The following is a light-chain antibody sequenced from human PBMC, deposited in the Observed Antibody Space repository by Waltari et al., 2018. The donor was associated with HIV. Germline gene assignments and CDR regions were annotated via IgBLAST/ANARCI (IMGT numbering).Light chain of an antibody. CDR2: EGS. J-gene: IGLJ1*01. Sequence: QSALTQPASVSGSPGQSITISCTGTNSDVGSYNLVSWYQQHPGKAPKLMIYEGSKRPAGVSNRLSGSKSGNTASLTISGLQAEDEADYYCCSYAGSNTFVVGTGTKVTVL. CDR3: CSYAGSNTFV. V-gene: IGLV2-23*03. CDR1: NSDVGSYNL.